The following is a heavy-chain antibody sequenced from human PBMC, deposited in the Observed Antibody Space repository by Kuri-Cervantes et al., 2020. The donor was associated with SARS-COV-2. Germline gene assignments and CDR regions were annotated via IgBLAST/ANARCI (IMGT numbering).Heavy chain of an antibody. CDR3: VRDGYGDYVDY. V-gene: IGHV1-18*04. D-gene: IGHD2-21*01. Sequence: ASVKVSCKASGYTFTSSGISWVRQAPGQGLEWMGWVSGYNGHTNYAQKLQGRVTMTTDTSTTTAYMELRSLRSDDTAVFYCVRDGYGDYVDYWGQGTLATVSS. CDR1: GYTFTSSG. CDR2: VSGYNGHT. J-gene: IGHJ4*02.